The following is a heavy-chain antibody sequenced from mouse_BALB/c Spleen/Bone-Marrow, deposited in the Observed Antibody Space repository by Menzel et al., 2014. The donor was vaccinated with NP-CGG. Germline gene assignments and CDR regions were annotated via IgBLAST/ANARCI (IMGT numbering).Heavy chain of an antibody. CDR3: NACLYDVYPLSARNY. Sequence: EVQLQESGADLVRSGASVKLSCTASGFNIEDYYIHWVKQRPEQGLEWIGWIDPENGDPEYAPKFQGKATMTADTSSNPASCKLPALPPGDTAVFYCNACLYDVYPLSARNYGGKGTSAPFSS. CDR1: GFNIEDYY. J-gene: IGHJ4*01. CDR2: IDPENGDP. V-gene: IGHV14-4*02. D-gene: IGHD2-3*01.